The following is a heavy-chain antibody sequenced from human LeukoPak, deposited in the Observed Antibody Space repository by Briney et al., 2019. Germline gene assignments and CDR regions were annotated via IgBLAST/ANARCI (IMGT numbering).Heavy chain of an antibody. CDR2: IIPILGIA. J-gene: IGHJ4*02. V-gene: IGHV1-69*04. CDR3: ARASRWPEGPRYYFDY. D-gene: IGHD6-19*01. CDR1: GGTFSSYA. Sequence: KVSCKASGGTFSSYAISWVRQAPGQGLEWMGRIIPILGIANYAQKFQGRVTITADKSTSTAYMELSSLRSEDTAVYYCARASRWPEGPRYYFDYWGQGTLVTVSS.